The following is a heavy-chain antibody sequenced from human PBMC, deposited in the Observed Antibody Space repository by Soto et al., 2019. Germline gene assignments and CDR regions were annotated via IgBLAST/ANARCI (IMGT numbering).Heavy chain of an antibody. D-gene: IGHD2-15*01. J-gene: IGHJ6*02. CDR1: GVTLRNYC. CDR2: IIPIFGTA. Sequence: SVEVSCKGFGVTLRNYCISWVLQAPGEGLEYMGGIIPIFGTAKYAQKFQDRVTITADNPSTTTYMELSSLRSDDTAVYYCARDRDMVVEVAAGFGMDVWGQGITVTVSS. V-gene: IGHV1-69*06. CDR3: ARDRDMVVEVAAGFGMDV.